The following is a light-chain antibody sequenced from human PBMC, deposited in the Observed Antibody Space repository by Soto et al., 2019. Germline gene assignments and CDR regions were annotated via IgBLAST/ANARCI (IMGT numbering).Light chain of an antibody. CDR2: DAS. Sequence: EIVLTQSPGTLSLSPGGRATVSCRSSQSVSSSYLAWYQQKPGQAPRLLIYDASNRATGIPARFSGSGSGTDFTLTISSLEPEDFAVYYCQQRSNWPLTFGQGTRLEIK. J-gene: IGKJ5*01. V-gene: IGKV3-11*01. CDR1: QSVSSSY. CDR3: QQRSNWPLT.